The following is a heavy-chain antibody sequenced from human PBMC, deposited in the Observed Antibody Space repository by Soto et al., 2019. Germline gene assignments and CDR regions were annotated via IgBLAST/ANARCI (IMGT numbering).Heavy chain of an antibody. CDR3: ARVRKAAAGTPFDY. CDR2: INPSGGST. Sequence: SSVKVSCKASGYTFTSYYMHWVRQAPGQGLEWMGIINPSGGSTSYAQKFQGRVTMTRDTSTSTVYMELSSLRSEDTAVYYCARVRKAAAGTPFDYWGQGPLVTAPQ. CDR1: GYTFTSYY. J-gene: IGHJ4*02. D-gene: IGHD6-13*01. V-gene: IGHV1-46*01.